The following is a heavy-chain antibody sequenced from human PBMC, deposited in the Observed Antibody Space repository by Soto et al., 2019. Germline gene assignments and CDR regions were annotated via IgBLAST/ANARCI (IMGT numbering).Heavy chain of an antibody. Sequence: QVHLVQSGTEVKKPGSSVTVSCKASGGIFSNYPFTWVRQAPGQGLEWMGRIIPVLDITNYAQKFQDRITLTADKSTSTVYMEVSSLRSEDTAIYYCVTTYYYDSTGYFTDWGPGTLVTVSS. J-gene: IGHJ4*01. CDR3: VTTYYYDSTGYFTD. D-gene: IGHD3-22*01. CDR1: GGIFSNYP. CDR2: IIPVLDIT. V-gene: IGHV1-69*02.